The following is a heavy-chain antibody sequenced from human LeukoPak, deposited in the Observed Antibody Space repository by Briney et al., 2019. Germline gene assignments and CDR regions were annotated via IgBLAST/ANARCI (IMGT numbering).Heavy chain of an antibody. V-gene: IGHV4-59*01. J-gene: IGHJ3*02. Sequence: SETLSLTCIVSGCSISSYYWSWIRQPPGKGLEWIGYIYYTGNTNYNPSLKSRITISVVTSKNQFSLKLSSVTAADTAFYYCARSASSSSRSAFDIWGQGTMVTVSS. D-gene: IGHD6-6*01. CDR2: IYYTGNT. CDR1: GCSISSYY. CDR3: ARSASSSSRSAFDI.